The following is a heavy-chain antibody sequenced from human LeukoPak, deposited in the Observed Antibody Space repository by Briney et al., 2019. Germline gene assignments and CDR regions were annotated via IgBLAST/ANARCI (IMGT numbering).Heavy chain of an antibody. CDR3: ARAYCSSTSCYKRTPNWFDP. D-gene: IGHD2-2*02. Sequence: ASVKVSCKVSGYTLTELSMHWVRQAPGQGLEWMGWISAYNGNTNYAQKLQGRVTMTTDTSTSTAYMELRSLRSDDTAVYYCARAYCSSTSCYKRTPNWFDPWGQGTLVTVSS. J-gene: IGHJ5*02. CDR1: GYTLTELS. CDR2: ISAYNGNT. V-gene: IGHV1-18*01.